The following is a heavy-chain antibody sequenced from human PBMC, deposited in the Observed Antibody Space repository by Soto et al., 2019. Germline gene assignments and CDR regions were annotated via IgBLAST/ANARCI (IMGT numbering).Heavy chain of an antibody. V-gene: IGHV1-69*01. D-gene: IGHD5-12*01. CDR1: GGTFSSYA. J-gene: IGHJ5*02. CDR2: IIPIVGTA. CDR3: ASVSVEMATISWFDP. Sequence: QVQLVQSGAEVKKPGSSVKVSCKASGGTFSSYAIIWVRQAPGQGLEWMGGIIPIVGTANYAQKFQGRVTITADEPTSTAYMELSSLRSEDTAVYYCASVSVEMATISWFDPWGQGTLVTVSS.